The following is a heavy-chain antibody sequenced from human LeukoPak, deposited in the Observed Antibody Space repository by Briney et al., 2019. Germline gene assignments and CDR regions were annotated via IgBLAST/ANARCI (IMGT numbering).Heavy chain of an antibody. Sequence: GASVKVSCKASGYTFTSYGISWVRQAPGQGLEWMGWISAYNGNTSYAQKLQGRVNMTTDTSTSTAYMELRSLRSDDTAVYYCARDRTSIVVVPAAHNWFDPWGQGTLVTVSS. CDR2: ISAYNGNT. D-gene: IGHD2-2*01. V-gene: IGHV1-18*01. J-gene: IGHJ5*02. CDR3: ARDRTSIVVVPAAHNWFDP. CDR1: GYTFTSYG.